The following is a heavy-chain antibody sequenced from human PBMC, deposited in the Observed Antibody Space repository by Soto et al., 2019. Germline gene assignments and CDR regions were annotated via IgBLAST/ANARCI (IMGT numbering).Heavy chain of an antibody. V-gene: IGHV3-30*18. CDR1: GFTFSGYG. Sequence: QVQLVESGGGVVQPGRSLRLSCAASGFTFSGYGMHGVRQAPGKGLEWVAVISYDGSNKYYADSVKGRFTISRDNSKNTLYLQMNSLRAEDTAVYYCAKVNRAAASDYWGQGTLVTVSS. CDR2: ISYDGSNK. CDR3: AKVNRAAASDY. J-gene: IGHJ4*02. D-gene: IGHD2-2*01.